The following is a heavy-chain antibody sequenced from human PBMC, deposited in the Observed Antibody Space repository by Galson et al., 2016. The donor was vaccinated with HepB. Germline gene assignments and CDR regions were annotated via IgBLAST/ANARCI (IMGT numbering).Heavy chain of an antibody. Sequence: SLRLSCAVSGLTFSDYAMNWVRQAPGKGLEWVSGISASGRSMFYADSVKGRFTISRDNSKNTLYLQMNSLRAEDTATYYCAKEARIQRFLTILDRWGQGTLVTVSS. J-gene: IGHJ4*02. CDR2: ISASGRSM. CDR3: AKEARIQRFLTILDR. V-gene: IGHV3-23*01. D-gene: IGHD3-3*01. CDR1: GLTFSDYA.